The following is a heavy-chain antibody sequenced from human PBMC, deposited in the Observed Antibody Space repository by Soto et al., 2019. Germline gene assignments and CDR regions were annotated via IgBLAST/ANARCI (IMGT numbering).Heavy chain of an antibody. CDR3: ASSVVVTSTMNYFDL. V-gene: IGHV5-51*01. J-gene: IGHJ4*01. CDR2: IYPYDSET. CDR1: GYRFSNYC. D-gene: IGHD2-2*01. Sequence: GESLKMSCHGSGYRFSNYCIALVLQMPGEGLDWLWIIYPYDSETRYSPSFQGQVTISADKSIKSTYLQWTSLRASDTATYLCASSVVVTSTMNYFDLWSHGTLVTVCS.